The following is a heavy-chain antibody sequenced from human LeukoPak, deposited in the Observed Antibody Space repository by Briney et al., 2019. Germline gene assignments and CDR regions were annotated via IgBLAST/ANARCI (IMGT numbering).Heavy chain of an antibody. D-gene: IGHD1-26*01. V-gene: IGHV3-23*01. CDR3: AREPPVWRESLPSRHFDY. J-gene: IGHJ4*02. Sequence: GSLRLSCVASGFTFSNYAMSWVRQAPGKGLEWVSAISGRGGGTYYADSVKGRFTISRDNSKNTLYIQMNSLRAEDTGVYYCAREPPVWRESLPSRHFDYWGQGTLVTDSS. CDR2: ISGRGGGT. CDR1: GFTFSNYA.